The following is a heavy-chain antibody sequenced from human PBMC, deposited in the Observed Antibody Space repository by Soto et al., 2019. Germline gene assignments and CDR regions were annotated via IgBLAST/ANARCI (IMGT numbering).Heavy chain of an antibody. J-gene: IGHJ4*02. CDR1: GFTFSTYW. D-gene: IGHD3-9*01. CDR3: ARRYYDTLTGLPYYFDY. Sequence: GSLRLSCAASGFTFSTYWMHWVRQAPGKGLVWVTRINHDGRDTSYADSVTGRFTISRDNAKNTLHLQMNSLRAEDTAIYYCARRYYDTLTGLPYYFDYWGQGTLVTVSS. CDR2: INHDGRDT. V-gene: IGHV3-74*01.